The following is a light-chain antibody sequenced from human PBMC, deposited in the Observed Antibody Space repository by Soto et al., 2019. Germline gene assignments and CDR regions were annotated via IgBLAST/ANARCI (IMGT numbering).Light chain of an antibody. CDR2: AAS. CDR1: QAFNNY. CDR3: QKYNSAPWT. V-gene: IGKV1-27*01. J-gene: IGKJ1*01. Sequence: DIQMTQSPSSLSASVGDRVTITCRASQAFNNYLAWYQQKPGKVPKLLIYAASTLQSGVPSRFSGSGSGTDFSLTISRLQPEDVATYYCQKYNSAPWTFGQGTKVEIK.